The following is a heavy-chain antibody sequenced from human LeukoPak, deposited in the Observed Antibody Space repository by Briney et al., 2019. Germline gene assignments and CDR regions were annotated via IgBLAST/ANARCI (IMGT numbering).Heavy chain of an antibody. D-gene: IGHD5-12*01. J-gene: IGHJ4*02. CDR2: IRYDGSKK. Sequence: PGGSLRLSCAASGFTFSTSGTHWVRQAPGKGLEWVGFIRYDGSKKYYADSVKGRFTISRDNSKNTMYLHMNSLRAEDTAVYYCAKADYSGYAPYFEDWGQGTLVTVSS. CDR3: AKADYSGYAPYFED. V-gene: IGHV3-30*02. CDR1: GFTFSTSG.